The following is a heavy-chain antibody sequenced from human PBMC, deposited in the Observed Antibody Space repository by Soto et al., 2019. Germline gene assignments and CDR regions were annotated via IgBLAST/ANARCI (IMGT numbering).Heavy chain of an antibody. J-gene: IGHJ5*02. CDR2: INAGTGNT. D-gene: IGHD6-13*01. CDR3: ARDGIAAAGTSWFDP. V-gene: IGHV1-3*05. Sequence: QVQLVQSGAEEKKPGASVKVSCKASGYTFTSHAMHWVRQAPGQKLEWMGWINAGTGNTKHSQKFQVRVTTSTDTSASTAYMELSSLRSEDTAVYYCARDGIAAAGTSWFDPWGQGTLVTVSS. CDR1: GYTFTSHA.